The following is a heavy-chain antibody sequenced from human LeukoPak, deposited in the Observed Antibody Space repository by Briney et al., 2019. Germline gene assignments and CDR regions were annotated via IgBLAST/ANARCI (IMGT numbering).Heavy chain of an antibody. Sequence: GGSLRLSCAASGFTFGSYAMYWVRQAPGKGLEWVSGIFGSGGSAHYADSVKGRFTISRDNSKNTVYLQMDSLRVEDTAIYYCAKTTTGYSSGRYPAWPIDYWGQGTLVTVAS. D-gene: IGHD2-15*01. CDR1: GFTFGSYA. J-gene: IGHJ4*02. V-gene: IGHV3-23*01. CDR2: IFGSGGSA. CDR3: AKTTTGYSSGRYPAWPIDY.